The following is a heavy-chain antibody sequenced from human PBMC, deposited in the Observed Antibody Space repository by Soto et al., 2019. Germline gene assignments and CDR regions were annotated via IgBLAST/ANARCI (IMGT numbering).Heavy chain of an antibody. CDR3: ARDRSSGWSYYYYYGMDV. D-gene: IGHD6-19*01. CDR2: ISKSSSVI. J-gene: IGHJ6*02. V-gene: IGHV3-48*03. Sequence: GGSLRLSCAASGSTFSSSEMHWVRQAPGKGLEWVSYISKSSSVIYYADSVKGRFTISRDNAKNSLYLQMNSLRAEDTAVYYCARDRSSGWSYYYYYGMDVWGQGTTVTVSS. CDR1: GSTFSSSE.